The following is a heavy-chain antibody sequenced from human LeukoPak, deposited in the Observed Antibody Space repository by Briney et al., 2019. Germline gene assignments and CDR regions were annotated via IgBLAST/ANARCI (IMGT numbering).Heavy chain of an antibody. CDR3: ARQGGYSGYDSVDFDY. J-gene: IGHJ4*02. Sequence: GESLKISCKGSGYSFTSYWIGWVRQMPGKGLEWMGIIYPGDSDTRYSPSFQGQVTISADKSISTAYLQWSSLKASDTAMYYCARQGGYSGYDSVDFDYWGQGTLVTVSS. D-gene: IGHD5-12*01. CDR1: GYSFTSYW. V-gene: IGHV5-51*01. CDR2: IYPGDSDT.